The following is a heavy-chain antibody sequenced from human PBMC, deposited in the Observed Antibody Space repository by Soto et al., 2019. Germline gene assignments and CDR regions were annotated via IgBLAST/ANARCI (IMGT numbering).Heavy chain of an antibody. V-gene: IGHV3-9*01. D-gene: IGHD4-17*01. Sequence: GGSLRLSCADSGVTFDDYAMHWVRQAQGKGLEWVSGISWNSGSIGYVDSVKGRFTISRDNAKNSLYLQMNSLRAEDTAVYYCARDLASTTIPNYWGQGTLVTVSS. CDR3: ARDLASTTIPNY. CDR1: GVTFDDYA. CDR2: ISWNSGSI. J-gene: IGHJ4*02.